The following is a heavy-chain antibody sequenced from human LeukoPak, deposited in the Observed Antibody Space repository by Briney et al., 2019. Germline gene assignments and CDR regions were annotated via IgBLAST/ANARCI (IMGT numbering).Heavy chain of an antibody. Sequence: ASVKVSCKASGYTFTSYDINWVRQATGQGLEWMGWMNPNSGNTGYAQKFQGRVTMTRNTSISTAYMELSSLRSEDTAVYYCARQIAVAGYCYFDYWGQGTLVTVSS. CDR3: ARQIAVAGYCYFDY. V-gene: IGHV1-8*01. CDR2: MNPNSGNT. CDR1: GYTFTSYD. D-gene: IGHD6-19*01. J-gene: IGHJ4*02.